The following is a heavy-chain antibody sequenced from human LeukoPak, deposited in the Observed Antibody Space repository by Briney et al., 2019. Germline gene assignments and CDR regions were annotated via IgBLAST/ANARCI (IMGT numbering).Heavy chain of an antibody. V-gene: IGHV4-61*02. CDR3: AKGAGPPWFDP. D-gene: IGHD6-19*01. CDR1: GGSISSDTYF. CDR2: ISSTGRT. Sequence: SETLSLTCTVSGGSISSDTYFWSWIRQPAGKGLEWIGRISSTGRTDYNPSLTSRVTISVDTSKNQISMKLSSVTATDTAVYYCAKGAGPPWFDPWGQGTLVTVSS. J-gene: IGHJ5*02.